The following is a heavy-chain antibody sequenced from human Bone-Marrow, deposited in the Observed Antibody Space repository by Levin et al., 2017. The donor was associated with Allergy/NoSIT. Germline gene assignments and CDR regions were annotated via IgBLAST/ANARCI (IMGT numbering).Heavy chain of an antibody. V-gene: IGHV7-4-1*02. D-gene: IGHD6-13*01. Sequence: ASVKVSCKASRDTFTRYPMNWVRQAPGQGLEWMGLINTNTGNPTYAQGFTGRFVFSLDTSVSTAYLQISSLKAEDTAVYYCTHRRSSWHNGFGPWGQGTLVTVSS. CDR3: THRRSSWHNGFGP. CDR2: INTNTGNP. CDR1: RDTFTRYP. J-gene: IGHJ5*02.